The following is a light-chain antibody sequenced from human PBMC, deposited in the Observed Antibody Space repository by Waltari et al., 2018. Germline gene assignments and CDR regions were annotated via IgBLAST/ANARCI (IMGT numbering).Light chain of an antibody. V-gene: IGLV2-14*01. J-gene: IGLJ1*01. Sequence: QSALTQPASVSGSPGQSITISCTGTSSDIGAYNFVSWYQNHPGKAPKLMIYDVNNRPSGFSSRFSGSNSGNTASLTISGLQAEDEADYYCSSYTTGSTRYVFGSGTKVTVL. CDR1: SSDIGAYNF. CDR3: SSYTTGSTRYV. CDR2: DVN.